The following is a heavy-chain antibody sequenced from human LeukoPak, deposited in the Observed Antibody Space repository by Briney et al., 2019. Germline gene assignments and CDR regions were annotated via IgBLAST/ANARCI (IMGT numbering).Heavy chain of an antibody. CDR1: GGTFSSYT. Sequence: SVKVSCKASGGTFSSYTTSWVRQAPGQGLEWMGRIIPILGIANYAQKFQGRVTITADKSTSTAYMELSSLRSEDTAVYYCARVLRYSSGGYGFDYWGQGTLVTVSS. CDR2: IIPILGIA. CDR3: ARVLRYSSGGYGFDY. V-gene: IGHV1-69*02. D-gene: IGHD6-19*01. J-gene: IGHJ4*02.